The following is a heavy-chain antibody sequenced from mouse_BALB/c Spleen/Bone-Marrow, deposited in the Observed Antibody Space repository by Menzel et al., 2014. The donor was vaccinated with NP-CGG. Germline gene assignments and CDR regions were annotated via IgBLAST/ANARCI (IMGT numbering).Heavy chain of an antibody. CDR2: IRDGGSYT. CDR3: ARDGDYKYAWFAY. J-gene: IGHJ3*01. Sequence: EVKVVESGGDLVKPGGSLKLSCAASGFTFSDYYMYWVRQTPEKRLEGVATIRDGGSYTYYPDSVKGRFTISRDNAKNNLYLHMSSLKSEDTAMYYCARDGDYKYAWFAYWGQGTLVTVSA. V-gene: IGHV5-4*02. D-gene: IGHD2-14*01. CDR1: GFTFSDYY.